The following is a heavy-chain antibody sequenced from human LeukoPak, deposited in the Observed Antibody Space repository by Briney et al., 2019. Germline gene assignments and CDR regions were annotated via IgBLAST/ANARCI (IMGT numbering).Heavy chain of an antibody. J-gene: IGHJ6*03. CDR1: GGSISSYY. V-gene: IGHV4-59*01. Sequence: SETLSLTCTVSGGSISSYYWSWIRQPPGKGLEWIGYIYYSGSTNYNPSLKSRVTISVDTSKNQFSLKLSSVIAADTAVYFCARGGPPGYYYDYYMDVWGKGTTVTISS. CDR2: IYYSGST. CDR3: ARGGPPGYYYDYYMDV.